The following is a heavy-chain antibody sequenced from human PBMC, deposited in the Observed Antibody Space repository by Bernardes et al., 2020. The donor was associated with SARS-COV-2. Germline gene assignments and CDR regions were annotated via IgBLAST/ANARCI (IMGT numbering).Heavy chain of an antibody. V-gene: IGHV1-2*02. D-gene: IGHD2-21*01. Sequence: ASLKGYCTASGYTFSAYYIHWLRQAPGQGLEWMGWISPKSGATNHAQKFQGRVTLTRDTSISTDYMELSSLRSDDTAVYYCARTFYYDRGGDSLFDLWGQGTPVTVSS. CDR3: ARTFYYDRGGDSLFDL. CDR2: ISPKSGAT. CDR1: GYTFSAYY. J-gene: IGHJ4*02.